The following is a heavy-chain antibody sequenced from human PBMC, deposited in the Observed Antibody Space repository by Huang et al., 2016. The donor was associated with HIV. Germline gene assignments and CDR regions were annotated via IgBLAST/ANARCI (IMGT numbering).Heavy chain of an antibody. CDR3: ARDVPFHYYDSRGWDL. J-gene: IGHJ5*02. D-gene: IGHD3-22*01. CDR2: ISAYNANT. CDR1: GYTFSSYG. V-gene: IGHV1-18*04. Sequence: QVQLVQSGTEAKKPGASVKVSCKASGYTFSSYGISWGRQAPGQRLEWMGWISAYNANTKYAQSLQDRITMTTETSTNIAYMELRNLKSDDAAVYYCARDVPFHYYDSRGWDLWGQGTLVTVSS.